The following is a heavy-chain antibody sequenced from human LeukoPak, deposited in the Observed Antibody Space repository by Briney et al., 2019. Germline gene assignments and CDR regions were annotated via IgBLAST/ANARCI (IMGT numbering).Heavy chain of an antibody. D-gene: IGHD3-22*01. CDR3: SKTTNYYESDGYIDY. V-gene: IGHV3-23*01. CDR2: ISGSGGGT. Sequence: GGSLRLSCAASGFTLSSYGMSWVRQAPGKGLEWVSGISGSGGGTYYADSVKGRFTISRDNSKNTLYLQMNSLRAEDRAVYYCSKTTNYYESDGYIDYWGQGTLVTVSS. CDR1: GFTLSSYG. J-gene: IGHJ4*02.